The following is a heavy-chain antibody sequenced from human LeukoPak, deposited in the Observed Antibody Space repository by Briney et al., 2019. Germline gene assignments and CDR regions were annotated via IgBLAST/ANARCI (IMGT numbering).Heavy chain of an antibody. CDR2: INHSGST. CDR3: ASLSSSWYYVDYYYYYMDV. CDR1: GGSFSGYY. J-gene: IGHJ6*03. V-gene: IGHV4-34*01. D-gene: IGHD6-13*01. Sequence: PSETLSLTCAVYGGSFSGYYWSWIRQPPGKGLEWIGEINHSGSTNYNLSLKSRVTISVDTSKNQFSLKLSSVTAADTAVYYCASLSSSWYYVDYYYYYMDVWGKGTTVTVSS.